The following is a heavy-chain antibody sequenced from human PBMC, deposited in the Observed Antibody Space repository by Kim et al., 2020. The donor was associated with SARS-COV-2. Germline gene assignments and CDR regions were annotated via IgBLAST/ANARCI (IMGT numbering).Heavy chain of an antibody. CDR1: GYTFTSYG. J-gene: IGHJ3*02. Sequence: ASVKVSCKASGYTFTSYGISWVRQAPGQGLEWMGWISAYNGNTNYAQKLQGRVTMTTDTSTSTAYMEPRSLRSDGTAVYYCAGGGGCCSGGSCYRDAFDIWGQGTMVTVSS. V-gene: IGHV1-18*01. D-gene: IGHD2-15*01. CDR2: ISAYNGNT. CDR3: AGGGGCCSGGSCYRDAFDI.